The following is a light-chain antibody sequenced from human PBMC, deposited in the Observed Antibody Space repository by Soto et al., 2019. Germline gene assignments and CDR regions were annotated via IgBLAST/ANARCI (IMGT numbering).Light chain of an antibody. CDR1: SSNIESNG. V-gene: IGLV1-44*01. J-gene: IGLJ2*01. CDR2: TTN. Sequence: QSVLTQAPSASGTPGQSVIISCSGSSSNIESNGVTWYQQLPRTAPKPLIYTTNQRPSGVPDRFSGSKSGTSASLAITGLQSEDEADDYCAAWDDSLSGVVFGGGTKVTVL. CDR3: AAWDDSLSGVV.